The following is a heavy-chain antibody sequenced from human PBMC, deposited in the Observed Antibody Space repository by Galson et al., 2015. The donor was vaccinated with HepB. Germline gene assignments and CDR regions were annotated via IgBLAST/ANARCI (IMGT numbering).Heavy chain of an antibody. D-gene: IGHD6-6*01. Sequence: SVKVSCKASGGTFSSYAISWVRQAPGQGLEWMGGIIPIFGTANYAQKFQGRVTITADKSTSTAYMELSSLRSEDTAVYYCARDGAAPPSGWDWFDPWGQGTLVTVSS. CDR1: GGTFSSYA. V-gene: IGHV1-69*06. CDR2: IIPIFGTA. CDR3: ARDGAAPPSGWDWFDP. J-gene: IGHJ5*02.